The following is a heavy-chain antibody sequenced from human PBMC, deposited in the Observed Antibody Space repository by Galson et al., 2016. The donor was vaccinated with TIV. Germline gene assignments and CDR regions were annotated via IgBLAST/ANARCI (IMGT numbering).Heavy chain of an antibody. CDR2: ISAYSGDT. CDR3: TRGRGSMTMILVVYYYFGMDV. J-gene: IGHJ6*02. Sequence: SVKVSCKASGYTFNKYGVSWVRQAPGQGLEWMGWISAYSGDTNYAQKFQGRVTMTTDTYTSTAYMDLRSLRSDDTAVYYCTRGRGSMTMILVVYYYFGMDVWGQGTTVTVSS. CDR1: GYTFNKYG. D-gene: IGHD3-22*01. V-gene: IGHV1-18*04.